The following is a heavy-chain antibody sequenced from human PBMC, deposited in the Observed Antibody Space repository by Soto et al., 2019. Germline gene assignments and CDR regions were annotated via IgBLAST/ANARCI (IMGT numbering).Heavy chain of an antibody. D-gene: IGHD3-16*01. V-gene: IGHV1-18*01. CDR3: ARGGTPIDY. CDR2: ISAYNGNT. Sequence: QVQLVQSGAEVKKPGASVKVSCKASGYTFTNFGISWVRQAPGQGLEWMGWISAYNGNTNYAQNFQGRVTMTTDTSTSTSXMXXGSLRSDDTSVYXXARGGTPIDYWGQGTLVTVSS. CDR1: GYTFTNFG. J-gene: IGHJ4*02.